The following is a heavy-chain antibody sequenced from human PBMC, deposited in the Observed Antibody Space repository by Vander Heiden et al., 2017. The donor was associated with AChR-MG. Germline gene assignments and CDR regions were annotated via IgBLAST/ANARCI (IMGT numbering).Heavy chain of an antibody. CDR3: AKLDYYDSSGYSYWDY. J-gene: IGHJ4*01. D-gene: IGHD3-22*01. V-gene: IGHV3-30*18. Sequence: QMQLVESGGGVVQPGRSLRLSCAASGFTFSKYGMHWVRQAPGKGLEWVAFISYDGSNKYYADSVKYRFTISRDNSKNTMYLQMSGLRPEETAMYYCAKLDYYDSSGYSYWDYWFHGPLVTVSS. CDR1: GFTFSKYG. CDR2: ISYDGSNK.